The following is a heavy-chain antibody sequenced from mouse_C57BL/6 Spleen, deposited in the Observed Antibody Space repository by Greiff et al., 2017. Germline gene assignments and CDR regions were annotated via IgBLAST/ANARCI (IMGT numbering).Heavy chain of an antibody. Sequence: EVQLVESGGGLVKPGGSLKLSCAASGFTFSSYAMSWVRQTPEKRLEWVATISDGGSYTSYPDNVKGRFTISRDNAKNNLYLQMSHLKSEDTAMYYCARDPYGNYYAMDYWGQGTSVTVSS. V-gene: IGHV5-4*01. J-gene: IGHJ4*01. D-gene: IGHD2-1*01. CDR2: ISDGGSYT. CDR1: GFTFSSYA. CDR3: ARDPYGNYYAMDY.